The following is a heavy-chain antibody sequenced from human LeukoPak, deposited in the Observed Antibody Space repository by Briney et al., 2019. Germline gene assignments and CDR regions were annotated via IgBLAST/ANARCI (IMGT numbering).Heavy chain of an antibody. D-gene: IGHD3-3*01. Sequence: PGRSLRLSCAASGFTFSSYGMHWVRQAPGKGLEWVANIKQDGSEKYYVDSVKGRFTISRDNAKNSLYLQMNSLRAEDTAVYYCARERSFSSYYDFWSGSYNWFDPWGQGTLVTVSS. V-gene: IGHV3-7*01. CDR3: ARERSFSSYYDFWSGSYNWFDP. J-gene: IGHJ5*02. CDR2: IKQDGSEK. CDR1: GFTFSSYG.